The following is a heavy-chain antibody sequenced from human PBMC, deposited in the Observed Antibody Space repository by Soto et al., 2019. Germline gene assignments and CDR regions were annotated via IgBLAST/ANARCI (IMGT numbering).Heavy chain of an antibody. Sequence: QVQLVQSGAEVKKPGPSVKVSCKASGYTFTDCYVHWVRQAPGQGLEWMGWINPKSGGTNIAQRFKGRVNMTRDMSISTVYMEMNRLKSDDTAVYYCVRGGLVSSARYYFDYWGQGTLVTVSS. J-gene: IGHJ4*02. CDR2: INPKSGGT. V-gene: IGHV1-2*02. CDR3: VRGGLVSSARYYFDY. D-gene: IGHD6-13*01. CDR1: GYTFTDCY.